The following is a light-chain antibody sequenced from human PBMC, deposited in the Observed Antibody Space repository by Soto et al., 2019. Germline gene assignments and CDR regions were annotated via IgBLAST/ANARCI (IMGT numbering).Light chain of an antibody. Sequence: EIVMTQSPATLSVSPGGTATLSCRVSQGLGSRLAWYQQKPGQAPRLLIYDASTRATGVPDRFSGSESETEFTLTISSLQSEDFAVYYCQHYHGWVKAFGQGTKLEIK. CDR2: DAS. J-gene: IGKJ2*01. V-gene: IGKV3-15*01. CDR3: QHYHGWVKA. CDR1: QGLGSR.